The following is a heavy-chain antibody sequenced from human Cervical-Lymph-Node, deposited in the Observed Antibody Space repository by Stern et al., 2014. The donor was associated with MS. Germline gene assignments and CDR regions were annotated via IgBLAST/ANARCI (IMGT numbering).Heavy chain of an antibody. CDR1: YDSVSNFY. D-gene: IGHD2-21*01. Sequence: QVQLQESGPGLVKPSETLSLTCTVSYDSVSNFYWSWIRQPPGKRLEWIGYCFRGGTTNYNPSLKSRVTMSVDTSKNQFSLSLSSVTAADTAVYYCARKGSYSDYWGQGILVTVSS. V-gene: IGHV4-59*02. CDR3: ARKGSYSDY. CDR2: CFRGGTT. J-gene: IGHJ4*02.